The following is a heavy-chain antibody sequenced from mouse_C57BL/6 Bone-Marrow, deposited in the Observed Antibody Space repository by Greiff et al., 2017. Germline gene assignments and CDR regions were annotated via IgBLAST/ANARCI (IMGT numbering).Heavy chain of an antibody. Sequence: EVQLQQSGPELVKPGASVKISCKASGYTFTDYYMNWVKQSHGKSLEWSGDINPNNGGTSYNQKFKGKATLTVDKSSSTAYMELRSLTSEDSAVYYCARLELTGTAYWGQGTLVTVSA. V-gene: IGHV1-26*01. CDR1: GYTFTDYY. CDR2: INPNNGGT. CDR3: ARLELTGTAY. J-gene: IGHJ3*01. D-gene: IGHD4-1*01.